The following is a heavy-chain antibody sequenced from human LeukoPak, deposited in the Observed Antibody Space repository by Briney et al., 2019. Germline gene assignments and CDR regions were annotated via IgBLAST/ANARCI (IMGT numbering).Heavy chain of an antibody. CDR1: GFTFDDYA. Sequence: GGSLRLSCAASGFTFDDYAMHWVRQAPGKGLEWVSGISWNSGRIGYADSVKGRFTISRDNAKDSLYLQMNSLRAEDTAVYYCASEIFGSGSYPDYWGQGSLVIVSS. CDR3: ASEIFGSGSYPDY. CDR2: ISWNSGRI. J-gene: IGHJ4*02. V-gene: IGHV3-9*01. D-gene: IGHD3-10*01.